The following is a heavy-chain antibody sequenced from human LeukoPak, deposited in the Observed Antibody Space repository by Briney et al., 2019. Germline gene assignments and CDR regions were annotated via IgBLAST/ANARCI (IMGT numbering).Heavy chain of an antibody. Sequence: GASVKVSCKASVYTFTGCNVHWVRQAPGQGLEWMGRIIPMVGIGNYAQKFKGRVTITADKSTGTAYMELSSLRSDDTAVYYCARDQEAVTTDYFYYGMDVWGQGTTLTVSS. V-gene: IGHV1-69*04. D-gene: IGHD4-11*01. J-gene: IGHJ6*02. CDR2: IIPMVGIG. CDR3: ARDQEAVTTDYFYYGMDV. CDR1: VYTFTGCN.